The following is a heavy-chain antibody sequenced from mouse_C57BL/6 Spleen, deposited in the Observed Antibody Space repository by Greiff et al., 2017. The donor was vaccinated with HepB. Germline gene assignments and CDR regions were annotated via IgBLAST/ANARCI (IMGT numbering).Heavy chain of an antibody. J-gene: IGHJ2*01. CDR3: ARLKTAQATPFDY. D-gene: IGHD3-2*02. Sequence: QVQLQQPGAELVRPGTSVKLSCKASGYTFTSYWMHWVKQRPGQGLEWIGVIDPSDSYTNYNQKFKGKATLTVDTSSSTAYMQLSSLTSEDSAVYYCARLKTAQATPFDYWGQGTTLTVSS. V-gene: IGHV1-59*01. CDR2: IDPSDSYT. CDR1: GYTFTSYW.